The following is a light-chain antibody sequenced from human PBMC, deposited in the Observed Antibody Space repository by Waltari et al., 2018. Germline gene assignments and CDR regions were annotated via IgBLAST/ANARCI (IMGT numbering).Light chain of an antibody. CDR1: SSDVGGYNY. Sequence: QSALTQPASVSGSPGQSITISCPGPSSDVGGYNYVSWYQQHPGKAPKLMIYDVSNRPSGVSNRFSGSKSGNTASLTISGLQAEDEADYYCSSYTSSSLVVSGGGTKLTVL. CDR3: SSYTSSSLVV. V-gene: IGLV2-14*03. J-gene: IGLJ2*01. CDR2: DVS.